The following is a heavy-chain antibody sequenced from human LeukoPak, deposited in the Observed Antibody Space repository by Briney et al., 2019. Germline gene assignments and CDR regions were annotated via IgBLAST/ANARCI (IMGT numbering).Heavy chain of an antibody. CDR2: ISSSGSTI. J-gene: IGHJ4*02. CDR3: ARIRSGYYYFDY. V-gene: IGHV3-48*03. CDR1: GFTFSSYE. Sequence: GGSLRLSCAASGFTFSSYEMNWVRQAPGKGLDWVSYISSSGSTIYYADSVKGRFTISRDNAKNSLYLQMNSLRAEDTAVYYCARIRSGYYYFDYWGQGTLVTLSS. D-gene: IGHD3-22*01.